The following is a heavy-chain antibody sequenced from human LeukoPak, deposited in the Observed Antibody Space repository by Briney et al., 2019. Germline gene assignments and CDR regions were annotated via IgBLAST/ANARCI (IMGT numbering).Heavy chain of an antibody. Sequence: SETLSLTCTISGGSMSSYYWSWIRQPPGKGLEWIGYIYYSGSTNYNPSLKSRVTISVGTSKSLFSLKLSSVTAADTAIYYCARHRVIAAAGTGVFDSWGQGTLVTVSS. D-gene: IGHD6-13*01. CDR1: GGSMSSYY. CDR3: ARHRVIAAAGTGVFDS. J-gene: IGHJ4*02. CDR2: IYYSGST. V-gene: IGHV4-59*08.